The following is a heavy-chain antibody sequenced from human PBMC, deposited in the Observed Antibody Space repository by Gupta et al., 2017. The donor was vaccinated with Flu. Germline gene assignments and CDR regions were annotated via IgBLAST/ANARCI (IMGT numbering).Heavy chain of an antibody. D-gene: IGHD5-18*01. Sequence: AQGKGLWLVAYIGSCGRGYAVTYADTLKGRFTIARDNVKNSLYLQRNSLRAEDTALYYCATEGNTANNDAFDVWGQGTMVTVSS. V-gene: IGHV3-48*03. J-gene: IGHJ3*01. CDR3: ATEGNTANNDAFDV. CDR2: IGSCGRGYAV.